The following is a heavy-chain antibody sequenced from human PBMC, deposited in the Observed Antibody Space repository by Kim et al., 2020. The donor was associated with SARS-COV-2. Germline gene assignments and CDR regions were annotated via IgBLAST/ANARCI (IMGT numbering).Heavy chain of an antibody. CDR2: IIPILGIA. J-gene: IGHJ6*02. CDR1: GGTFSSYA. Sequence: SVKVSCKASGGTFSSYAISWVRQAPGQGLEWMGRIIPILGIANYAQKFQGRVTITADKSTSTAYMELSSLRSEDTAVYYCARDRYYGDYFYGIDVWGQGTTVTVSS. V-gene: IGHV1-69*04. D-gene: IGHD4-17*01. CDR3: ARDRYYGDYFYGIDV.